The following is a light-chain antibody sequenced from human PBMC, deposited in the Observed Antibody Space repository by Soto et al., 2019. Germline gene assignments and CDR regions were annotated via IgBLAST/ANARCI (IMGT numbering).Light chain of an antibody. J-gene: IGLJ3*02. Sequence: QSVLTQPASVSGSPGQSITISCTGTSSNVGGYNYVSWYQQHPGKAPKLMIYDVSNRPSGVSNRFSGSKSGNTASLTISGLKAEDEADYYCSSYTSSSWVFGGGTKLPVL. CDR2: DVS. V-gene: IGLV2-14*01. CDR3: SSYTSSSWV. CDR1: SSNVGGYNY.